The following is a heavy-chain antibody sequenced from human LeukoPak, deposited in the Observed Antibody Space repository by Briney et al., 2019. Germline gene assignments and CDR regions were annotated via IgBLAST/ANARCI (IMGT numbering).Heavy chain of an antibody. Sequence: SETLSLTCAVYGGSFSGYYWSWLRQPPGKGLEWLGEINHSGSTNYNPSLKSRVTISVDTSKNQFSLKLSSVTAADTAVYYCAGSRITMIAYAFDIWGQGTMVTVSS. D-gene: IGHD3-22*01. CDR3: AGSRITMIAYAFDI. V-gene: IGHV4-34*01. CDR1: GGSFSGYY. CDR2: INHSGST. J-gene: IGHJ3*02.